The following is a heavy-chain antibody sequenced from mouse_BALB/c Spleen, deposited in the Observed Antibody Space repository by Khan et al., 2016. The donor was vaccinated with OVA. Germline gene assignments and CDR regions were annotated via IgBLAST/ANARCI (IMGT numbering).Heavy chain of an antibody. J-gene: IGHJ2*01. CDR1: GFSFSSYS. CDR3: KGHRGYYGSSAYFDY. CDR2: ISSGGSYT. Sequence: EVQLVESGGGLVRPGGSLKLSCAASGFSFSSYSMSWVRQTPEKRLVWVATISSGGSYTYYPDSVKGRSTISRDNAKNTQHLQVNSLRSEDTAMYYCKGHRGYYGSSAYFDYWGQGTTLTVSS. V-gene: IGHV5-9-3*01. D-gene: IGHD1-1*01.